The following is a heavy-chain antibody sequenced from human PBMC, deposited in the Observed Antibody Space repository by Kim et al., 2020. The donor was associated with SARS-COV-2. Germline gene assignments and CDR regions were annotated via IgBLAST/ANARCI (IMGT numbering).Heavy chain of an antibody. CDR3: ARVSGSSGYLVY. D-gene: IGHD3-22*01. V-gene: IGHV4-4*02. J-gene: IGHJ4*02. Sequence: TYNPALKCLVTISVDKSKNQFSLKLSSVTAADTAVYYCARVSGSSGYLVYWGQGTLVTVSS.